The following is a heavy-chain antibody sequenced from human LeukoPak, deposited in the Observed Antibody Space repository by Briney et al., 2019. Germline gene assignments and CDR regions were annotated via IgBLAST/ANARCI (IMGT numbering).Heavy chain of an antibody. Sequence: GRSLSLSCAASGFTFSTYAMHWVRQAPGKGLEWVAVISYDGSSKYYADSVKGRFTISRDNSKNTLYLQMNSLRAEDTAVYYCAREAAYYYYYYMDVWGKGTTVTVSS. CDR2: ISYDGSSK. D-gene: IGHD6-13*01. J-gene: IGHJ6*03. CDR1: GFTFSTYA. CDR3: AREAAYYYYYYMDV. V-gene: IGHV3-30*04.